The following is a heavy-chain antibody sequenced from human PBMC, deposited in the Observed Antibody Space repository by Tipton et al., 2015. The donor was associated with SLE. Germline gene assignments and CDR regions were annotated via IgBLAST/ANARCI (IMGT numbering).Heavy chain of an antibody. CDR1: GGSFSGYY. D-gene: IGHD4-17*01. J-gene: IGHJ2*01. CDR2: INHSGST. Sequence: TLSLTCAVYGGSFSGYYWSWNRQPPGKGLEWIGEINHSGSTNYNPSLKSRVTISVDTSKNQFSLKLSSVTAADTAVYYCASRGDYGDYVSGYWYFDLWGRGTLVTVSS. CDR3: ASRGDYGDYVSGYWYFDL. V-gene: IGHV4-34*01.